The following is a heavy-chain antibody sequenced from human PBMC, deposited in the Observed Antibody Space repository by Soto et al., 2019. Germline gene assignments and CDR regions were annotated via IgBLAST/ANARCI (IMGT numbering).Heavy chain of an antibody. Sequence: SETVSLTCTVSGGSISSGGYYWSWIRQHPGKGLEWIGYIYYSGSTYYNPSLKSRVTISVDTSKNQFSLKLSSVTAADTAVYYCVRDSAYDHTRNDAFDIWGQGTMVTVSS. V-gene: IGHV4-31*03. CDR3: VRDSAYDHTRNDAFDI. CDR1: GGSISSGGYY. D-gene: IGHD3-3*01. CDR2: IYYSGST. J-gene: IGHJ3*02.